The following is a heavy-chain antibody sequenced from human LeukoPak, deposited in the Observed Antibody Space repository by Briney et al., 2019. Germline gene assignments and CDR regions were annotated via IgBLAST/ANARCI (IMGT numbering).Heavy chain of an antibody. CDR1: GFTFSSYW. V-gene: IGHV3-7*01. Sequence: GSLRLSCAASGFTFSSYWMSWVRQAPGKGLEWVANTKQDGSDKYYVDSVKGRFTISRDNAKNSLYLQMNSLRTEDTAVYYCAKDRAAGVNDAFDIWGQGTMVTVSS. J-gene: IGHJ3*02. CDR3: AKDRAAGVNDAFDI. CDR2: TKQDGSDK. D-gene: IGHD6-13*01.